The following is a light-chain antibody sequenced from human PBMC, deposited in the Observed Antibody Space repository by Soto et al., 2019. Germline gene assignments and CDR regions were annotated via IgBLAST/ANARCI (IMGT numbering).Light chain of an antibody. CDR3: AIWDLTLSAWV. J-gene: IGLJ3*02. CDR1: SSDVGGYNY. CDR2: EVS. V-gene: IGLV2-14*01. Sequence: QSALTQPASVSGSPGQSITISCTGTSSDVGGYNYVSWYQQHPGKAPKLMIYEVSNRPSGVSNRFSGSKSGNTASLTISGLQSEDEADYYCAIWDLTLSAWVFGGGTKLTVL.